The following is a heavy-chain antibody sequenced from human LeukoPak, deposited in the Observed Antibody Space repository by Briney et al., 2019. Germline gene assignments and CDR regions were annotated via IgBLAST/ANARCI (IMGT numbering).Heavy chain of an antibody. D-gene: IGHD2-2*01. CDR1: GFTFDNYA. J-gene: IGHJ6*03. V-gene: IGHV3-9*01. Sequence: GGSLRLSCAASGFTFDNYAMHWVRQAPGKGLDWVSGISWNSGSIGYADSVKGRFTISRDNAKNSLYLQMNSLRAEDTALYYCAKEGVVVPAARNYYYYYMDVWGKGTTVTVSS. CDR3: AKEGVVVPAARNYYYYYMDV. CDR2: ISWNSGSI.